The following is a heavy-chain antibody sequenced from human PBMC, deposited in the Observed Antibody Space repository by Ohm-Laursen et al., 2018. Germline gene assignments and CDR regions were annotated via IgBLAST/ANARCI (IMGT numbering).Heavy chain of an antibody. D-gene: IGHD6-13*01. V-gene: IGHV4-38-2*01. CDR1: GYSISSGYY. CDR2: IYHSGST. CDR3: ARDTEGIAAAGTVDY. Sequence: GTLSLTCAVSGYSISSGYYWGWIRQPPGKGLEWIGSIYHSGSTYYNPSLKSRVTISVDTSKNHFSLKLSSVTAADTAVYYCARDTEGIAAAGTVDYWGQGTLVTVSS. J-gene: IGHJ4*02.